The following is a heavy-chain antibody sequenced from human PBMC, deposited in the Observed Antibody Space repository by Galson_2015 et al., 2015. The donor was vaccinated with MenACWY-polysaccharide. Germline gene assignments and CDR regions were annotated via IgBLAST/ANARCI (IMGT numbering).Heavy chain of an antibody. CDR2: INHSGST. J-gene: IGHJ4*02. CDR1: GGSFSGYY. D-gene: IGHD6-13*01. CDR3: ARGRGYSSSWYEGFFDY. V-gene: IGHV4-34*01. Sequence: ETLSLTCAVYGGSFSGYYWSWIRQPPGKGLEWIGDINHSGSTNYNPSLKSRVTISVDTSKNQFSLKLSSVTAADTAVYYCARGRGYSSSWYEGFFDYWGQGTLVTVSS.